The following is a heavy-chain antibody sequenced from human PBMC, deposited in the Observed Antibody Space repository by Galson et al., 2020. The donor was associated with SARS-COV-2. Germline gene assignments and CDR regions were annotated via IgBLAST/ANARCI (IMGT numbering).Heavy chain of an antibody. J-gene: IGHJ6*02. CDR2: IYTSGST. D-gene: IGHD3-10*01. CDR3: ARGVRMVRGVIYYYGMDV. V-gene: IGHV4-61*02. Sequence: SETLSLTCTVSGGSISSGSYYWSWIRQPAGKGLEWIGRIYTSGSTNYNPSLKSRVTISVDTSKNQFSLKLSSVTAADTAVYYCARGVRMVRGVIYYYGMDVWGQGTTVTVSS. CDR1: GGSISSGSYY.